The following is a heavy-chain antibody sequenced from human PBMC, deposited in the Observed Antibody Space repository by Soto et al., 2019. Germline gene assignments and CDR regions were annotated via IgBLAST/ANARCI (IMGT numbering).Heavy chain of an antibody. V-gene: IGHV4-59*02. D-gene: IGHD2-8*01. CDR3: ARDMHAVFTHHSDP. CDR1: GGSVTSHH. J-gene: IGHJ5*02. Sequence: QVHLLESCPGLVKPSETLSLTCFFSGGSVTSHHWCWIRQFPGQGLEWIAYRSYTGNTNYNPSLHSRVTISVDTSKNQLSLKLTSMTAADKAVYYCARDMHAVFTHHSDPWGQGTLVTVSS. CDR2: RSYTGNT.